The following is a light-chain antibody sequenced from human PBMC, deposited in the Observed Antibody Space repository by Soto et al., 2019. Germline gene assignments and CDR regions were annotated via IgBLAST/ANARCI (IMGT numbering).Light chain of an antibody. CDR3: QQYGTAPYT. Sequence: ETVVTQSPGTLSLSPGEGATLSCRASQSVDNMYLAWYQQKPGQAPRLLIYRPSSRASGIPDRFSGSGSGTDFTLTISRLEPEDFAVYYCQQYGTAPYTFGQGTTLEFK. V-gene: IGKV3-20*01. CDR2: RPS. J-gene: IGKJ2*01. CDR1: QSVDNMY.